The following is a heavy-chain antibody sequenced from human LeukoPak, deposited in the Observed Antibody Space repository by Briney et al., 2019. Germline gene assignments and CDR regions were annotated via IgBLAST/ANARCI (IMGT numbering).Heavy chain of an antibody. V-gene: IGHV1-69*01. J-gene: IGHJ5*02. CDR2: IIPIFGTA. Sequence: ASVKVSCKASGGTFSSYAISWVRQAPGQGLEWMGGIIPIFGTANYAQKFQGRVTITADESTSTAYMELSSLRSEDTAVYYCARTGYYYDSSGYYYGSWGQGTLVTVSS. CDR1: GGTFSSYA. CDR3: ARTGYYYDSSGYYYGS. D-gene: IGHD3-22*01.